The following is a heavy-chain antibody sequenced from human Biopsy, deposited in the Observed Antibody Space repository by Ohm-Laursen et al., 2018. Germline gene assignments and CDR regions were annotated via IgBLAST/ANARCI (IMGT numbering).Heavy chain of an antibody. V-gene: IGHV3-7*01. CDR1: GFSFSTYW. J-gene: IGHJ6*02. CDR2: IQKDGNGK. D-gene: IGHD6-6*01. CDR3: ARDSSGTARAGGMDV. Sequence: SLRLSCSASGFSFSTYWMTWVRQAPGKGLEWVANIQKDGNGKYYVDSVKGRITVARDNAKNSLHLQLNSLRAEDTAVYYCARDSSGTARAGGMDVWGQGTTVTVSS.